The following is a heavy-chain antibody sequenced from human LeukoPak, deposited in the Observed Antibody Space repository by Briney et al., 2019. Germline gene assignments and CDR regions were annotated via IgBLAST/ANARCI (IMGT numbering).Heavy chain of an antibody. J-gene: IGHJ3*02. CDR2: IYYSGGT. V-gene: IGHV4-59*08. D-gene: IGHD6-13*01. CDR1: GGSISSYY. Sequence: PSETLSLTCTVSGGSISSYYWNLIRQPPGKGLEWIGYIYYSGGTNYNPSLKSRVTISVDTSKNQFSLKLSSVTAADTAVYYCAGRIATTATFAFDIWGRGTMVTVSS. CDR3: AGRIATTATFAFDI.